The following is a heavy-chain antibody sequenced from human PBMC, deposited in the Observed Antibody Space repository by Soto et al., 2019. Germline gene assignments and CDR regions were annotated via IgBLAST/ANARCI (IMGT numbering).Heavy chain of an antibody. V-gene: IGHV3-23*01. Sequence: GGSLRLSCAVSGFICSSYDMSWVRQAPGKGLAWVSTILVGGSTHYEDSVQGRFTISRDTSKDTVYLHMNSLTAGDTAVYYCAKATATGGGAFEIYGQGTMVTVSS. CDR2: ILVGGST. D-gene: IGHD2-8*02. CDR3: AKATATGGGAFEI. CDR1: GFICSSYD. J-gene: IGHJ3*02.